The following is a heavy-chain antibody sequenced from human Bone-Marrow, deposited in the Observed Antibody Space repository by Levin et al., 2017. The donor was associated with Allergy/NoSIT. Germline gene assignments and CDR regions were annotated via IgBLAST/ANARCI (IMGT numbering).Heavy chain of an antibody. Sequence: YCAASGFTFSTYWMHWVRQAPGKGLVWVSRIQSNGKTNYADSVKGRFTISRDNAKNTRYLQMNSLTVEDTAVYYCARDRFYSDSGSNFSWFDPWGQGTLVTVSS. CDR2: IQSNGKT. V-gene: IGHV3-74*01. D-gene: IGHD3-10*01. CDR1: GFTFSTYW. CDR3: ARDRFYSDSGSNFSWFDP. J-gene: IGHJ5*02.